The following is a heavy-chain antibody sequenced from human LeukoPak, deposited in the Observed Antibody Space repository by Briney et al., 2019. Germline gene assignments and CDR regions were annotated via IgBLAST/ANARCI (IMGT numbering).Heavy chain of an antibody. CDR2: IIPIFGTA. V-gene: IGHV1-69*05. CDR3: ARDIKQLRAFDI. D-gene: IGHD6-6*01. CDR1: GGTFSSYA. J-gene: IGHJ3*02. Sequence: GSSVKVSCKASGGTFSSYAISWVRQAPGQELEWMGGIIPIFGTANYAQKFQGRVTITTDESTSTAYMELSSLRSEDTAVYYCARDIKQLRAFDIWGQGTMVTVSS.